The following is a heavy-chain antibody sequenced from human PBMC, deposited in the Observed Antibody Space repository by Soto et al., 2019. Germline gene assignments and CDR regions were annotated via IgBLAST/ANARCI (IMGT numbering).Heavy chain of an antibody. CDR1: GFAVSSKY. D-gene: IGHD6-19*01. V-gene: IGHV3-53*01. J-gene: IGHJ4*02. CDR3: VKTTGWPGFDF. Sequence: EVQLVESGGGLIQPGGSLRLSCAASGFAVSSKYMTWVRQAPGKGLEWVSVIYGGGTTYYADSVKGRFTISRDTSKNTLYLQMNSLSAEDTVVYYCVKTTGWPGFDFWGQGTRVTVSS. CDR2: IYGGGTT.